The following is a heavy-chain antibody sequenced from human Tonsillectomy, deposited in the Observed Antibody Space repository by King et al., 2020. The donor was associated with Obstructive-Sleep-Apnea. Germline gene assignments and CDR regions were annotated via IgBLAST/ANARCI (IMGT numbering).Heavy chain of an antibody. CDR3: AKDMGLRLGELSFIDY. D-gene: IGHD3-16*02. CDR2: ISWYSGSI. V-gene: IGHV3-9*01. J-gene: IGHJ4*02. Sequence: VQLVESGGGLVQPGRSLRLSCAASGFTFDDYAMHWVRQAPGKGLEWVSGISWYSGSIGYADSVKGRFTISRDNAKNSLYLQMNSLRAEDTALYYCAKDMGLRLGELSFIDYWGQGTLVTVSS. CDR1: GFTFDDYA.